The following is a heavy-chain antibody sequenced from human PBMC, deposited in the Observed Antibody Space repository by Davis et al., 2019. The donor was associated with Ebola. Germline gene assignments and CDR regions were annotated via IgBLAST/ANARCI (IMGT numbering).Heavy chain of an antibody. D-gene: IGHD2-21*02. Sequence: SLKISCAASGFTFSSYAMHWVRQAPGKGLEWVAVISYDGSNKYYADSVKGRFTISRDNSKNTLYLQMNSLRAEDTAVYYCAKDYCDYWGQGTLVTVSS. CDR1: GFTFSSYA. V-gene: IGHV3-30*04. CDR2: ISYDGSNK. J-gene: IGHJ4*02. CDR3: AKDYCDY.